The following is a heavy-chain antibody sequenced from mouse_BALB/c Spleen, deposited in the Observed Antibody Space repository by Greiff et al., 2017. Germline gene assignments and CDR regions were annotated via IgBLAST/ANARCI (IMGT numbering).Heavy chain of an antibody. J-gene: IGHJ2*01. D-gene: IGHD1-1*01. Sequence: QVQLQQSGPELVKPGASVRISCKASGYTFTSYYIHWVKQRPGQGLEWIGWIYPGNVNTKYNEKFKGKATLTADKSSSTAYMQLSSLTSEDSAVYFCARDTTVVATNLDYWGQGTTLTVSS. CDR1: GYTFTSYY. CDR2: IYPGNVNT. V-gene: IGHV1S56*01. CDR3: ARDTTVVATNLDY.